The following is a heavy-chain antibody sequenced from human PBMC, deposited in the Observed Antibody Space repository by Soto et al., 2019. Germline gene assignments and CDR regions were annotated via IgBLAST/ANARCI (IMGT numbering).Heavy chain of an antibody. Sequence: GESLKISCKASGYSISTYWIGWVRQMPGKGLEWMGIIYPGDSDTKYSPSLQGQVTISADTSISTAYLQWSSLKASDTAMYYCARQASTIFGVVKDYYYYYGMDVWGQGTTVTVSS. CDR1: GYSISTYW. J-gene: IGHJ6*02. V-gene: IGHV5-51*01. CDR3: ARQASTIFGVVKDYYYYYGMDV. D-gene: IGHD3-3*01. CDR2: IYPGDSDT.